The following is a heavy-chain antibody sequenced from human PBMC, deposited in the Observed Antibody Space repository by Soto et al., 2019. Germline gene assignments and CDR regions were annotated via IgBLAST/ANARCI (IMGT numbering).Heavy chain of an antibody. Sequence: TSETLSLTCTVSGGYLSSYYWSWIRPPPGKGLEWIGYIYYSGSTNYNPSLKSRVTISVDTSKNQFSLKLSSVTAADTAVYYCARAFGYSSSWFDYWGQGTLVTVSS. CDR1: GGYLSSYY. J-gene: IGHJ4*02. V-gene: IGHV4-59*01. CDR3: ARAFGYSSSWFDY. D-gene: IGHD6-13*01. CDR2: IYYSGST.